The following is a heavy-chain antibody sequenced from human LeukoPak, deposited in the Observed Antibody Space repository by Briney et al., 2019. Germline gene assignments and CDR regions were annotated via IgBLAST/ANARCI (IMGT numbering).Heavy chain of an antibody. CDR1: GYTFTGYY. Sequence: ASVKVSCKASGYTFTGYYMHWVRQAPGQGLEWMGWINPSSGGTNYAQKFQGRVTMTRDTSISTAYMELSRLRSDDTAVYYCARLTYYDFWSGYNYAFDIWGQGTMVTVSS. D-gene: IGHD3-3*01. CDR2: INPSSGGT. CDR3: ARLTYYDFWSGYNYAFDI. V-gene: IGHV1-2*02. J-gene: IGHJ3*02.